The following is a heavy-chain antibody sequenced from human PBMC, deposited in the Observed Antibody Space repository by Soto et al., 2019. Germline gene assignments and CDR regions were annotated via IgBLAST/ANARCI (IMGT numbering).Heavy chain of an antibody. J-gene: IGHJ4*02. CDR2: ISISGGAT. CDR1: GFTFGTYA. D-gene: IGHD6-13*01. CDR3: AKWAAAEYFDY. V-gene: IGHV3-23*01. Sequence: EVQLLESGGGLVQPGGSLRLSCAASGFTFGTYAMSWVRQAPGKGLEWVSTISISGGATYYADSVKGRFTISRDNSKNTLYLQMNSMRVEDTAVFFCAKWAAAEYFDYWGQGTRVTVSS.